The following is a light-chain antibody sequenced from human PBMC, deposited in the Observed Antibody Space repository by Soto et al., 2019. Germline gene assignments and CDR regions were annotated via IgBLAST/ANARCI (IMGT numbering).Light chain of an antibody. CDR3: QQYQSFSPLT. CDR1: QSVSSN. Sequence: ENVLTQSPATLSLSPGERATLSCRASQSVSSNLAWYQQKPGQAPRLLIFDASNRATGIPVRFSGSGSGTDFTLTISSLQPEDFATYYCQQYQSFSPLTFGGGTRVEIK. J-gene: IGKJ4*01. CDR2: DAS. V-gene: IGKV3-11*01.